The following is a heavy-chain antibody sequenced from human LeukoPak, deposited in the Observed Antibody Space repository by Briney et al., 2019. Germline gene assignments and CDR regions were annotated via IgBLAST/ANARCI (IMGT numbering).Heavy chain of an antibody. D-gene: IGHD6-13*01. CDR1: GVSISDYY. J-gene: IGHJ4*02. V-gene: IGHV4-4*07. CDR3: ARDGWDRSSQTFDY. Sequence: SETLSLTCTVSGVSISDYYWNWIRQPAGKGLEWIGRIYTSGSTNYNPSLQSRVAMSLDRSENQFSLKLNSVTAADTAVYYCARDGWDRSSQTFDYWGQGTMVTVSS. CDR2: IYTSGST.